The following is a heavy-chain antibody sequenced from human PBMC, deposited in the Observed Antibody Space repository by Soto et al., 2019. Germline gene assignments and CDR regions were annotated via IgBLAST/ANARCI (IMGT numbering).Heavy chain of an antibody. CDR1: GGSFRGYY. CDR3: ARVGGYCSSTSCYKAWFDP. V-gene: IGHV4-34*01. CDR2: INHRGST. J-gene: IGHJ5*02. Sequence: EPLSLTCAGYGGSFRGYYWRWIRQPPGKGLEWISKINHRGSTNYNPALNSLLTISVDTSKNQFSLKLSSVTAADTAVYYCARVGGYCSSTSCYKAWFDPWGQGTLVTVSS. D-gene: IGHD2-2*02.